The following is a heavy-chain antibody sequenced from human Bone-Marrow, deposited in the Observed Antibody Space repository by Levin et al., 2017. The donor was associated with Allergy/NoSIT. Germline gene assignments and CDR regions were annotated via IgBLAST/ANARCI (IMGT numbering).Heavy chain of an antibody. Sequence: ASVKVSCKGSGYNFDKYWIGWVRQMPGKGLDWMGIIYPGDSDTRYSPSFEGQVTISADKSISTAYLQWSGLKASDTAIYYCVRRNIPVAEIHSFDIWGQGTMVIVSS. V-gene: IGHV5-51*01. CDR2: IYPGDSDT. CDR3: VRRNIPVAEIHSFDI. J-gene: IGHJ3*02. D-gene: IGHD6-19*01. CDR1: GYNFDKYW.